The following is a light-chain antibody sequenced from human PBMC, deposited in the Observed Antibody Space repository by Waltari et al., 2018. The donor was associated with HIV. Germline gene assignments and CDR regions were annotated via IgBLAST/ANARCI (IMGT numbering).Light chain of an antibody. V-gene: IGKV3-11*01. Sequence: EVVLTQSPATLSLSPGERATLSCRASRSVSDYLAWYQQKPGQAPRLLIYDASNRATGIPARFIGSGSGTDFTLTISSLEPEDFAVYYCQQRSNWRRSGLTFGGGTKVEIK. CDR2: DAS. CDR1: RSVSDY. J-gene: IGKJ4*01. CDR3: QQRSNWRRSGLT.